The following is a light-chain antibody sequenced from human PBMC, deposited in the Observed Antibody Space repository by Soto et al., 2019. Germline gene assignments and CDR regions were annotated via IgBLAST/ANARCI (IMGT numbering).Light chain of an antibody. V-gene: IGKV3-11*01. CDR2: DAS. CDR3: QQRSSWPLT. CDR1: QTVSSY. J-gene: IGKJ4*01. Sequence: DIVLTQSPATLSLSPGERATLSCRSSQTVSSYLAWYQQKAGKAPRPLSYDASNRAPGIPARFSGSGSGTDFTLTISSLEPEDFAVYYCQQRSSWPLTVGGGTKVEIK.